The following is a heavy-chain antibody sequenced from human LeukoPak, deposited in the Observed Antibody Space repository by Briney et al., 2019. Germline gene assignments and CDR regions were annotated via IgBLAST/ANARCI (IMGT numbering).Heavy chain of an antibody. CDR3: AKDVRTGDNAFDI. CDR2: IRYDGSNK. J-gene: IGHJ3*02. CDR1: GFTFDDYA. V-gene: IGHV3-30*02. D-gene: IGHD7-27*01. Sequence: GRSLRLSCAASGFTFDDYAMHWVRQAPGKGLEWVAFIRYDGSNKYYADSVKGRFTISRDNSKNTLYLQMNSLRAEDTAVYYCAKDVRTGDNAFDIWGQGTMVTVSS.